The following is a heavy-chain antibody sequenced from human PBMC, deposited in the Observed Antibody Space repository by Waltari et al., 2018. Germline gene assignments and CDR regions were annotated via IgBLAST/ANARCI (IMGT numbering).Heavy chain of an antibody. CDR2: IYSGGST. Sequence: EVQLVESGGGLVQPGGSLRLSCAASGFTVSSNYMSWVRQAPGKGLEWVSVIYSGGSTYDADAGKGRFTISRDNSKNTLYLQMNSRRAEDTAVYYCARGPSSSWYRVPPPHAFDIWGQGTMVTGSS. CDR1: GFTVSSNY. V-gene: IGHV3-66*02. CDR3: ARGPSSSWYRVPPPHAFDI. D-gene: IGHD6-13*01. J-gene: IGHJ3*02.